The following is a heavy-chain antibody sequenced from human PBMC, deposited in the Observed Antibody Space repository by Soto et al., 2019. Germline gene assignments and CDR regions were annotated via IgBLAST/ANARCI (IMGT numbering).Heavy chain of an antibody. J-gene: IGHJ4*02. V-gene: IGHV3-7*03. CDR1: GFTFTAYY. CDR2: INKDGSKQ. CDR3: SRENWFQDY. D-gene: IGHD3-10*01. Sequence: GVSLRLSCSASGFTFTAYYMTWVRQVPGKGLECVASINKDGSKQYYVDSVKGRFTISRDNAMNSLYLQMNSLRAGDTALYYCSRENWFQDYWGQGTLVTVYS.